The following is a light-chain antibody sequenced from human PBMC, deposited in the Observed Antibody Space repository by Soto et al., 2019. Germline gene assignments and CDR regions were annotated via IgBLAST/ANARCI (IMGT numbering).Light chain of an antibody. CDR2: EGS. J-gene: IGLJ2*01. CDR1: NSDVGTYNF. CDR3: CSYTSNSAYVV. Sequence: QSALTQPASVSGSPGQSITISCSGTNSDVGTYNFVSWYQQYPGKAPKTMIYEGSKRPSGVSNRFSGSKSGNTASLTISGLQAEDEADYYCCSYTSNSAYVVFGGGTKVTVL. V-gene: IGLV2-23*01.